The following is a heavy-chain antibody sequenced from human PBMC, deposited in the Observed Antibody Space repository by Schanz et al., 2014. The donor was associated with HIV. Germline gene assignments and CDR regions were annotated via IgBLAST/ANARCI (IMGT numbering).Heavy chain of an antibody. V-gene: IGHV3-30*18. CDR1: GFTFSTYG. Sequence: QLQLVESGGGVVQPGRSLRLSCAASGFTFSTYGMHWVRQTPGKGLEWVAFISNDGRNKYYADSVKGRFTISRDSSRNTLYLQMNSLRAEDTAVYYCAKVATWDYYGMDVWGQGTTVTVSS. CDR3: AKVATWDYYGMDV. J-gene: IGHJ6*02. CDR2: ISNDGRNK.